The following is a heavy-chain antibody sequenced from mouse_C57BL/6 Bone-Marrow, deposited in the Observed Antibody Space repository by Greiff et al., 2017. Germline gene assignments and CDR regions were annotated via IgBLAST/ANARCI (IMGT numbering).Heavy chain of an antibody. Sequence: QVQLQQSGAELARPGASVKLSCKASGYTFTSYGISWVKQRTGQGLEWIGEIYPRSGNTYYNEKFKGKATLTADKSSITVYMELRSLTSEDSAVYFCARGGLWYFDVWGTGTTVTVSS. J-gene: IGHJ1*03. CDR3: ARGGLWYFDV. CDR2: IYPRSGNT. V-gene: IGHV1-81*01. CDR1: GYTFTSYG.